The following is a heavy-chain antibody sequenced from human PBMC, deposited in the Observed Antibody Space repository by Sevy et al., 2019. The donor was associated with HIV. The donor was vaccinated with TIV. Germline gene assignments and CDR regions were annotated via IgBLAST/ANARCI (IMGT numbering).Heavy chain of an antibody. Sequence: GGSLRLSCVASGFIFSTYGMHWVRQAPGKGLEWVAVIWYDGINKDYADSLKGRFIISRDNSKNTMYLEMDSLRAEDTAVYYCVRDSRNGLDPWGQGALVTVSS. CDR2: IWYDGINK. D-gene: IGHD2-8*01. V-gene: IGHV3-33*01. J-gene: IGHJ5*02. CDR3: VRDSRNGLDP. CDR1: GFIFSTYG.